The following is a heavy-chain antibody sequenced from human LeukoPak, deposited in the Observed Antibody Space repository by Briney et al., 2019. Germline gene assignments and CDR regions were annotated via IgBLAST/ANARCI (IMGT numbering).Heavy chain of an antibody. CDR3: ARDFVVVTAIQYYYYMDV. D-gene: IGHD2-21*02. J-gene: IGHJ6*03. CDR2: IYTSGST. V-gene: IGHV4-61*02. CDR1: GGSISSSSYY. Sequence: SETLSLTCTVSGGSISSSSYYWSWIRQPAGKGLEWIGRIYTSGSTNYNPSLKSRVTMSVDTSKNQFSLKLSSVTAADTAVYYCARDFVVVTAIQYYYYMDVWGKGTTVTISS.